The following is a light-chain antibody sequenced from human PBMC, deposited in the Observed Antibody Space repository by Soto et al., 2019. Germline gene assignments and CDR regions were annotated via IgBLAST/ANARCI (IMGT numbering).Light chain of an antibody. J-gene: IGKJ4*01. CDR1: QSVSSDY. Sequence: EIVLTQSPGTLSLSPGERATLSCRTSQSVSSDYLAWYQQTPGQAPRLLIHGASSKATGIPDRFSGSGSGKDFTLTISRLEPEDFAVYYCQQYGSSPITFGGGTKVEIK. CDR3: QQYGSSPIT. CDR2: GAS. V-gene: IGKV3-20*01.